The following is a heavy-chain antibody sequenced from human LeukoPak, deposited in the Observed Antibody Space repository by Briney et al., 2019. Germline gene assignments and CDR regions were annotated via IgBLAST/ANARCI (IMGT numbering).Heavy chain of an antibody. V-gene: IGHV4-59*01. D-gene: IGHD5-18*01. CDR3: ARVVPDGYSDY. CDR2: VFYTGNT. J-gene: IGHJ4*02. Sequence: SETLSLTCTVSGGSISSYYWSWIRQPPGKGLEWIGYVFYTGNTKYNPSLKSQVTILVDTSKNHFSLRLNSVTAADTAVYYCARVVPDGYSDYWGQGTLATVSS. CDR1: GGSISSYY.